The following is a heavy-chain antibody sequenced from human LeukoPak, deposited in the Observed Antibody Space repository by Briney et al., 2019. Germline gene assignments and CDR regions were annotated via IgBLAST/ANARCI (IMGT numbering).Heavy chain of an antibody. CDR3: AKGSSGSRPYYFDY. Sequence: GSLRLSCAASGFTFSSYAMSWVRQAPGRGLEWVSAISDTGGSTYYAGSVKGRFTISRDNSKNTLSLQMNSLRVEDTAVYYCAKGSSGSRPYYFDYWGQGSLVTVSS. V-gene: IGHV3-23*01. CDR1: GFTFSSYA. D-gene: IGHD3-10*01. J-gene: IGHJ4*02. CDR2: ISDTGGST.